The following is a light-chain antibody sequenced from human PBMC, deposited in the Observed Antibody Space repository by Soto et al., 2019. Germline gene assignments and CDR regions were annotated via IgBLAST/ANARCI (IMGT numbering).Light chain of an antibody. V-gene: IGLV7-46*01. CDR3: FLSYTGARGA. CDR2: DTS. J-gene: IGLJ2*01. Sequence: QAVVTQEPSLTVSPGGTVTLTCGSSTGAVTSGHYPYWFQQKPGQAPRTLIYDTSNKYSWTPARFSGSLLGGKAALTLSGAQPEDEADYYCFLSYTGARGAFGGGTKLTVL. CDR1: TGAVTSGHY.